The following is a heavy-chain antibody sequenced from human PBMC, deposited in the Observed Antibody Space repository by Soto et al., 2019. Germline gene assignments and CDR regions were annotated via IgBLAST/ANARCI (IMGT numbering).Heavy chain of an antibody. J-gene: IGHJ6*03. CDR2: ISAYNGNT. CDR1: GYTFTSYG. CDR3: ARDGGYDSVIAYYYYYYMDV. V-gene: IGHV1-18*01. Sequence: GASVKVSCKASGYTFTSYGLSWVRQAPGQGLEWMGWISAYNGNTNYAQKLQGRVTMTTDTSTSTAYMELRSLRSDDTAVYYCARDGGYDSVIAYYYYYYMDVWGKGTTVTVSS. D-gene: IGHD5-12*01.